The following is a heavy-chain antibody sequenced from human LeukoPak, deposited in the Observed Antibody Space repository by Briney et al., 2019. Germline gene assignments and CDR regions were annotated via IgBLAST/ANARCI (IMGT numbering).Heavy chain of an antibody. V-gene: IGHV1-69*04. D-gene: IGHD3-16*01. CDR1: GGTFSSYA. Sequence: ASVKVSCKASGGTFSSYAISWVRQAPGQGLEWMGRIIPILGIANYAQKFQGRVTITADKSTSTAYMELSSLRSEDTAVYYCARDRIMITFGGANCLDPWGQGTLVTASS. CDR3: ARDRIMITFGGANCLDP. J-gene: IGHJ5*02. CDR2: IIPILGIA.